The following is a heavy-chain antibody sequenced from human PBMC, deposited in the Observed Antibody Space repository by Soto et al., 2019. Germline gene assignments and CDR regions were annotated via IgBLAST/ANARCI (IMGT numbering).Heavy chain of an antibody. CDR1: GLIFSHYG. V-gene: IGHV3-23*01. D-gene: IGHD2-2*01. Sequence: GGSLRLSCGAFGLIFSHYGMSWVRQAPGKGLEWVSSISNSGSGTHYADSVRGRFTISRDNSKNTVYLQMNSLRAEDTAIYYCAKDSHWAIISPTHDYWGHGTLVTVSS. CDR3: AKDSHWAIISPTHDY. J-gene: IGHJ4*01. CDR2: ISNSGSGT.